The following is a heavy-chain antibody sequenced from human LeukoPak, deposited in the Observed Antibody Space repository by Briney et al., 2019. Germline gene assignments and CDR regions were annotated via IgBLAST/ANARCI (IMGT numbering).Heavy chain of an antibody. CDR3: ARTRGLGPGGFFDL. Sequence: GGSLRLSCAASGFSLSDYYMSWIRQAPGKGLEWISYISDDGTSIQYSDSVRGRFTISRDNARNSLYLQMNSLRADDTAVYYCARTRGLGPGGFFDLWGQGTLVPVSS. D-gene: IGHD3-10*01. V-gene: IGHV3-11*01. CDR2: ISDDGTSI. CDR1: GFSLSDYY. J-gene: IGHJ5*02.